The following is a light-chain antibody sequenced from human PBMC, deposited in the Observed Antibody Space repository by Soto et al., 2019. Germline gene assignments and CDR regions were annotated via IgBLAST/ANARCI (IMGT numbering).Light chain of an antibody. CDR3: QQYASSPQFT. CDR1: QTVTSNY. J-gene: IGKJ3*01. Sequence: EIVLTQSPGTLSLSPGERATLSCRASQTVTSNYLAWYQQKPGQAPRLLIYGASSRATGIPDRFSGSGSGTDFTLTISRLEPEDVAVYYCQQYASSPQFTFGPGTKVDI. V-gene: IGKV3-20*01. CDR2: GAS.